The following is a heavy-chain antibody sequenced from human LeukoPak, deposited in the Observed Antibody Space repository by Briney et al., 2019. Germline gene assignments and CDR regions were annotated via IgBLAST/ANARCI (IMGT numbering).Heavy chain of an antibody. D-gene: IGHD3-22*01. Sequence: ASVKVSCKVSGYTLTELSMHWVRQAPGKGLEWMGGFDPEDGETIYAQKFQGRVTMTEDTSTDTAYMELSSLRSEDTAVYYCATPPLPTYYYDSSGYRDAFDIWGQGTMVTVSS. J-gene: IGHJ3*02. CDR3: ATPPLPTYYYDSSGYRDAFDI. CDR2: FDPEDGET. V-gene: IGHV1-24*01. CDR1: GYTLTELS.